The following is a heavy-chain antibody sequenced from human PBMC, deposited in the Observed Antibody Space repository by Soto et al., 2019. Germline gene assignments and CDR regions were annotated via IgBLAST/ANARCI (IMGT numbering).Heavy chain of an antibody. J-gene: IGHJ4*02. V-gene: IGHV1-69*02. Sequence: SVKVSCKASGGTFSSYTISWVRQAPGQGLEWMGRIIPILGIANYAQKFQGRVTITADKSTSTAYMELSSLRSEDTAVYYCASNSIVVVAATSPYYFDYWGQGTLVTVSS. CDR1: GGTFSSYT. CDR2: IIPILGIA. D-gene: IGHD2-15*01. CDR3: ASNSIVVVAATSPYYFDY.